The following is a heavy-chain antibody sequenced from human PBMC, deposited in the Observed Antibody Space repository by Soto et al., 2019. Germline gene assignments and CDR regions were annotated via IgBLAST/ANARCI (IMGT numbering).Heavy chain of an antibody. CDR1: GVTFSSYA. CDR3: AKDKWFGDLSVVDY. Sequence: GGSRSLSWAVSGVTFSSYAMSWVRQTLGKGRDLLSTXGGXXAXXXXXGXXXGRFTTSRDNSKTTLYLKMNSLRAEDTAVYYCAKDKWFGDLSVVDYWGQGTLVTV. J-gene: IGHJ4*02. V-gene: IGHV3-23*01. D-gene: IGHD3-10*01. CDR2: XGGXXAXX.